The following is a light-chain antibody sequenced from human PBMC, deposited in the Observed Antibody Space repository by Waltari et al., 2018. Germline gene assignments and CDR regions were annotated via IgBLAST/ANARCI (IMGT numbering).Light chain of an antibody. CDR1: QSIGRS. Sequence: EVVLTQSPGTLSFSPGERVPLSCRASQSIGRSLVWYQQRPGQAHRLLIYCASIRATGVPDRFSGSGSGTDFSLTISRLDPEDFAVYFCQKYERLPATFGQGTKVEI. J-gene: IGKJ1*01. CDR3: QKYERLPAT. CDR2: CAS. V-gene: IGKV3-20*01.